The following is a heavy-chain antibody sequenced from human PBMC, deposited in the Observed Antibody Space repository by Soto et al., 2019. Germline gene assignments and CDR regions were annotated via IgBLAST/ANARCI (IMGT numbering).Heavy chain of an antibody. J-gene: IGHJ4*02. CDR2: VFWDGGE. D-gene: IGHD1-26*01. CDR3: TQVYGSGSWGWYFHS. CDR1: GFSLTTTGVG. V-gene: IGHV2-5*02. Sequence: QITLRESGPSLVKPTETLTLTCTFSGFSLTTTGVGVGWIRQPPGKALEWLAVVFWDGGERYSPSLKSRVTIPQDTSKDQVVFTMTNMDPADTVTYYCTQVYGSGSWGWYFHSWGQGTLVTVSS.